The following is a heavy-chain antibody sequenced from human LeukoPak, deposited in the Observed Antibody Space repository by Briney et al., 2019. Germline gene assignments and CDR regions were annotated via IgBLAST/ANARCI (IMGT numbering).Heavy chain of an antibody. CDR3: ARVAMERRLDY. Sequence: GGSLRLSCAASGFTFSSYSVNWVRQAPGKGLEWVSSISSSSSYIYYADSVKGRFTISRDNAKNSLYLQMNSLRAEDTAVYYCARVAMERRLDYWGQGTLVTVSS. V-gene: IGHV3-21*01. D-gene: IGHD1-1*01. CDR1: GFTFSSYS. J-gene: IGHJ4*02. CDR2: ISSSSSYI.